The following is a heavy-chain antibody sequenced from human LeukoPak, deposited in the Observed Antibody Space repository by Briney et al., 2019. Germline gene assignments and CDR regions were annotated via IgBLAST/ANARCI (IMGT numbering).Heavy chain of an antibody. CDR1: GGSISSGGYY. J-gene: IGHJ5*02. Sequence: KPSETLSLTCTVSGGSISSGGYYWSWIRQHPGKGLEWIGYIYYSGSTYYNPSLKSRVTISVDTSKKQFSLKLTSVTAADTAVYYCARVRYDSGGYPKVSWFDPWGQGTLVTVSS. D-gene: IGHD3-22*01. CDR3: ARVRYDSGGYPKVSWFDP. V-gene: IGHV4-31*03. CDR2: IYYSGST.